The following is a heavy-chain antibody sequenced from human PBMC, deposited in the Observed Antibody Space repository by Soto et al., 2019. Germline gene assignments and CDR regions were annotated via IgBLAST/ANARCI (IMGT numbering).Heavy chain of an antibody. Sequence: GGSLRLSCAASGFIFSSDWMHWVRQAPGKGLVWVSRINSDGSSTSYADSVKGRFTISRDNAKNTLYLQVNSLRAEDTAVYYCVRSYCSGGTCSGWFDPWGQGTLVTVSS. J-gene: IGHJ5*02. V-gene: IGHV3-74*01. CDR2: INSDGSST. CDR3: VRSYCSGGTCSGWFDP. CDR1: GFIFSSDW. D-gene: IGHD2-15*01.